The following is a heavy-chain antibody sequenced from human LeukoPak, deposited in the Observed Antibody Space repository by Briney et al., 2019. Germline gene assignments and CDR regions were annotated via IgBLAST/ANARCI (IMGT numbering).Heavy chain of an antibody. CDR3: ARGGKQQLVRGRNYYYGMDV. D-gene: IGHD6-13*01. J-gene: IGHJ6*02. V-gene: IGHV4-34*01. CDR1: GGSFSSYY. Sequence: NPSETLSLTCAVYGGSFSSYYWSWIRQPPGKGLEWIGEMSHSGSTNYNPSLKSRVTIPLDKSKNQFSLKLTSVTAADTGVYYCARGGKQQLVRGRNYYYGMDVWGQGTTVTVSS. CDR2: MSHSGST.